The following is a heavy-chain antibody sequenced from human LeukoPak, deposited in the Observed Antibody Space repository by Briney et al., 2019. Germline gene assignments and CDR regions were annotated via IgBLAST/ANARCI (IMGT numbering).Heavy chain of an antibody. J-gene: IGHJ3*02. CDR1: GFSVSSTY. CDR2: IYTSGST. V-gene: IGHV3-66*02. CDR3: IAAAGTSEAFDI. D-gene: IGHD6-13*01. Sequence: GGSLRLSCAASGFSVSSTYMSWVRQAPGKGLEWVSLIYTSGSTFYADSVKGRFTISRDNSKNTLYLQMNSLRAEDTAVYYCIAAAGTSEAFDIWGQGTMVTVSS.